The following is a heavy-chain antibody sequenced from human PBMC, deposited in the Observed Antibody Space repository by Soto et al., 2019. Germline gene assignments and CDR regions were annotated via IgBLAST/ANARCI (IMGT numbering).Heavy chain of an antibody. J-gene: IGHJ2*01. CDR3: ARARETAMVRAGYWDFDL. CDR2: IIPIFGTA. CDR1: GGTFSSYA. Sequence: QVQLVQSGAEVKKPGSSVKVSCKASGGTFSSYAISWVRQAPGQGLEWMGGIIPIFGTANYAQKFQGRVTITADEPTRTAYMGLSSLRSEATAVYYCARARETAMVRAGYWDFDLWGRGTLVTVSS. V-gene: IGHV1-69*01. D-gene: IGHD5-18*01.